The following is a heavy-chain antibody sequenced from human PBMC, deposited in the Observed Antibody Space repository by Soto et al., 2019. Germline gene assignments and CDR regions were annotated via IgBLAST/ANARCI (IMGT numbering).Heavy chain of an antibody. J-gene: IGHJ3*02. CDR1: GFTFDDYA. CDR2: ISWNSGSI. Sequence: GGSLRLSCAASGFTFDDYAMHWVRQAPGKGLEWVSGISWNSGSIGYADSVKGRFTISRDNAKNSLYLQMNSLRAEDTALYYGAKGGFDQDAFDIWGQGTMVTVSS. D-gene: IGHD3-10*01. V-gene: IGHV3-9*01. CDR3: AKGGFDQDAFDI.